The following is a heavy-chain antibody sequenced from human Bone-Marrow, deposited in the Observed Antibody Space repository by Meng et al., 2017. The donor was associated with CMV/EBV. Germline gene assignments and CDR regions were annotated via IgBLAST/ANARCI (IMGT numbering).Heavy chain of an antibody. J-gene: IGHJ4*02. CDR2: ISGSGGST. Sequence: GGSRRLSCAASGFTFSSYAMSWVRQAPGKGLEWVSAISGSGGSTYYADSVKGRFTISRDNSKNTLYLQMNSLRAEDTAVYYCAKPYYCSSTSCVDYWGQGTLVTVSS. V-gene: IGHV3-23*01. CDR1: GFTFSSYA. D-gene: IGHD2-2*01. CDR3: AKPYYCSSTSCVDY.